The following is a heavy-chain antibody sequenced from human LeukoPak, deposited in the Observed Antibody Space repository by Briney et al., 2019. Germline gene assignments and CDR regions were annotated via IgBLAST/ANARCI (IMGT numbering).Heavy chain of an antibody. V-gene: IGHV1-2*02. CDR3: TSDYTGFPALEF. J-gene: IGHJ4*02. D-gene: IGHD2-2*01. CDR2: INPYSGEN. CDR1: GYTFTAYY. Sequence: ASVNVSCKASGYTFTAYYIHWVRQAPGQGLEWMGWINPYSGENTYAQNFQGRVTMTRNTSINTAYMKLSTLTADDTAVYYCTSDYTGFPALEFWGQGTLVIVSS.